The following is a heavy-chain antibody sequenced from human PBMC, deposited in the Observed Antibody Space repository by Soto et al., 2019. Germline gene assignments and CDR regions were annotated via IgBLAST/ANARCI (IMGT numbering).Heavy chain of an antibody. V-gene: IGHV4-31*03. Sequence: SETLSLTCTVSGGSISSGGYYWSWIRQHPGKGLEWIGYIYYSGSTYYNPSLKSRVTISVDTSKNQFSLKLSSVTAADTAVYYCARAQDYYDSSGYYYYGMDVWGQGTTVPVSS. CDR2: IYYSGST. J-gene: IGHJ6*02. CDR3: ARAQDYYDSSGYYYYGMDV. D-gene: IGHD3-22*01. CDR1: GGSISSGGYY.